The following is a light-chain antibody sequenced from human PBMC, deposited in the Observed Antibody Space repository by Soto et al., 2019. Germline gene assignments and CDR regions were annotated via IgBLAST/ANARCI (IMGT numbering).Light chain of an antibody. CDR2: AAS. J-gene: IGKJ5*01. Sequence: GDRVTITCRASQSLNSWLAWYQQKPGKAPKLLIYAASSLQSGVPSRSSGSGSGTDFTLTISSLQPEEFATYYCQQRYSTPITFGQGTQLEIK. CDR1: QSLNSW. CDR3: QQRYSTPIT. V-gene: IGKV1-39*01.